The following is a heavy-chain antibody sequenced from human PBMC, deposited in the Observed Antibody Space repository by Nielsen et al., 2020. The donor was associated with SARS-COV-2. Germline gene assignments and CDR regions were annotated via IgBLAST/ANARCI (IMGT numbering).Heavy chain of an antibody. D-gene: IGHD3-10*01. CDR2: ITSSGANT. CDR3: AKSNVVRGIIGYYFEY. V-gene: IGHV3-23*01. Sequence: LKISCAASGFTFSSYAMNWVRQAPGKGLEWVSGITSSGANTYYADSVKGRFTISRDNSKNTLYLQMNSLRTEDTAVYYCAKSNVVRGIIGYYFEYWGRGTAVNVSS. CDR1: GFTFSSYA. J-gene: IGHJ4*02.